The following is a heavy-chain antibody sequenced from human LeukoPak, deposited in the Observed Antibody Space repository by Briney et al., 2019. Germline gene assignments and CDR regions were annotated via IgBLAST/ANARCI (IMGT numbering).Heavy chain of an antibody. CDR1: GFTFSSYE. J-gene: IGHJ6*02. CDR3: ARDQGYYGSGSFYYYYGMDV. D-gene: IGHD3-10*01. Sequence: PGGSLRLSCAASGFTFSSYEMNWVRQAPGKGLEWVSYISSSGRTIYYADPVKGRFTISRDNAKTSLYLQMNSLRAEDTAVYYCARDQGYYGSGSFYYYYGMDVWGQGTTVTVSS. CDR2: ISSSGRTI. V-gene: IGHV3-48*03.